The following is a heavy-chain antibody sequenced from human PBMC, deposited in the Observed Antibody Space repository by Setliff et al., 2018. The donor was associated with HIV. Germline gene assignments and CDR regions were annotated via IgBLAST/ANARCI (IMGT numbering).Heavy chain of an antibody. J-gene: IGHJ4*02. CDR2: INTNTGNP. CDR1: GYTFTSYA. D-gene: IGHD3-9*01. CDR3: ARVGGPYYDLLTGYYGAVDY. V-gene: IGHV1-18*01. Sequence: VASVKVSCKASGYTFTSYAMNWVRQAPGQGLEWMGWINTNTGNPTYAQKLQGRVTMTTDTSTSTAYMELRSLRSDDTAVYYCARVGGPYYDLLTGYYGAVDYWGQGTLVTVSS.